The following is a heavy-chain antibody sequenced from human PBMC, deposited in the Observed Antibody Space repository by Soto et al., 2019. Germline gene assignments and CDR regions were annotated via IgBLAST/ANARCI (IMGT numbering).Heavy chain of an antibody. J-gene: IGHJ6*02. V-gene: IGHV3-30-3*01. CDR2: ISKDGSNI. CDR1: EFTFSTFA. Sequence: QVHLAESGGGVVQPGRSLRLSCAASEFTFSTFAVHWVRQAPGKGLEWVAVISKDGSNIYYADSVKGRFTISRDNSKKTLNLQMRGLRAEDTAVYYCARQNQPQAGDYYYYGMDVWGQGTTVTVSS. CDR3: ARQNQPQAGDYYYYGMDV. D-gene: IGHD2-2*01.